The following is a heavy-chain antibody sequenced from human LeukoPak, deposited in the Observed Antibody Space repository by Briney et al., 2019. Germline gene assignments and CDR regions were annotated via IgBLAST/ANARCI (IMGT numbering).Heavy chain of an antibody. Sequence: GGSPRLSCAASGFTFDDYAMHWVRQAPGKGLEWVSGITWNSDNIEYADSVKGRFTISRDNAKNSLYLQMNSLRAEDMALYYCAKGGGGRLIYYYYMDVWGKGITVTVSS. CDR3: AKGGGGRLIYYYYMDV. CDR2: ITWNSDNI. CDR1: GFTFDDYA. J-gene: IGHJ6*03. V-gene: IGHV3-9*03. D-gene: IGHD3-16*01.